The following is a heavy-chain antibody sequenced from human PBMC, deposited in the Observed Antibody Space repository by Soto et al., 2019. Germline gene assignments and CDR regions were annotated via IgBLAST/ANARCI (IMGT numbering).Heavy chain of an antibody. J-gene: IGHJ4*02. CDR3: VRLRYSSGRDY. Sequence: QVQLQESGPGLVKPSETLSLTCTVSGDSMNNDYWSWIRQPPGKGLEWIGFMYDSGRTNYNPSLKTRVTISTDTSKNQFSLKLSSVTAADTAMYYCVRLRYSSGRDYWGQGILVTVSS. CDR2: MYDSGRT. CDR1: GDSMNNDY. V-gene: IGHV4-59*08. D-gene: IGHD6-19*01.